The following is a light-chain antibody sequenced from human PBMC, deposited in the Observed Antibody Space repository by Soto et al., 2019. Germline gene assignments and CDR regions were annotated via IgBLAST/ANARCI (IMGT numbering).Light chain of an antibody. CDR2: ESS. V-gene: IGKV1-9*01. Sequence: IQLTQSPSSLSASLGDRVTISCRSSQGISTLLAWYQQKPGKAPKVLIYESSLLQSGVPSRFSGSGSGTDFTLTISSLQPEDFATYYCQQRSNWPPEITFGQGTRLEI. CDR1: QGISTL. J-gene: IGKJ5*01. CDR3: QQRSNWPPEIT.